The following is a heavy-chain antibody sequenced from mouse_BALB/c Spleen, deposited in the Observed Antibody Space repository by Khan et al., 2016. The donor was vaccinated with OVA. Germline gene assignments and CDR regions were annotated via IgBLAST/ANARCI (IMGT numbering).Heavy chain of an antibody. D-gene: IGHD2-10*02. CDR3: ARVGYGCGGFAY. CDR1: GYSFTGYN. Sequence: VQLQQPGPELEKPGASAKISCKASGYSFTGYNMNWVKQSNGKSFEWIGNIDPSYGSTNYNQKFKGKATLTVDRSSSTTYMQLKRLTSEESAAYYCARVGYGCGGFAYWGQGTLVTVSA. J-gene: IGHJ3*01. CDR2: IDPSYGST. V-gene: IGHV1-39*01.